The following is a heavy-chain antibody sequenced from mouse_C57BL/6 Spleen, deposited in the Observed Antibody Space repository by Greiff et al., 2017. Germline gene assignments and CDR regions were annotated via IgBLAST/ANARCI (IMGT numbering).Heavy chain of an antibody. D-gene: IGHD1-1*01. CDR3: ARSGYYGSSPYYYAMDY. V-gene: IGHV1-55*01. CDR2: IYPGSGST. Sequence: VQLQQPGAELVKPGASVKMSCKASGYTFTSYWITWVKQRPGQGLEWIGDIYPGSGSTNYNEKFKSKATLTVDTSSSTAYMQLSSLTSEDSAVYYCARSGYYGSSPYYYAMDYWGQGTSVTVSS. J-gene: IGHJ4*01. CDR1: GYTFTSYW.